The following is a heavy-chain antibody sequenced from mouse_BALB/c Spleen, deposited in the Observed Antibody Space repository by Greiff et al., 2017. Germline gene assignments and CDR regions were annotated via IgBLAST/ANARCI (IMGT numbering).Heavy chain of an antibody. J-gene: IGHJ4*01. CDR1: GFTFSNYW. V-gene: IGHV6-6*02. D-gene: IGHD1-1*01. Sequence: EVKLMESGGGLVQPGGSMKLSCVASGFTFSNYWMNWVRQSPEKGLEWVAEIRLKSNNYATHYAESVKGRFTISRDDSKSSVYLQMNNLRAEDTGIYYCTRRPVVGGDYWGQGTSVTVSS. CDR2: IRLKSNNYAT. CDR3: TRRPVVGGDY.